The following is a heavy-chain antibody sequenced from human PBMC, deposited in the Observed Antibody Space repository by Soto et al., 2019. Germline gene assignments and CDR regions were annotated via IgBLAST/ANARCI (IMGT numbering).Heavy chain of an antibody. CDR3: ARGYGDDPGYFDY. V-gene: IGHV4-34*01. Sequence: SETLSLTCAVYGGSFSGYYWSWIRQPPGKGLEWIGEINHSGSTNYNPSLKSRVTISVDTSKNQFSLKLSSVTAADTAVYYCARGYGDDPGYFDYWGQGTLVTVSS. D-gene: IGHD4-17*01. CDR1: GGSFSGYY. J-gene: IGHJ4*02. CDR2: INHSGST.